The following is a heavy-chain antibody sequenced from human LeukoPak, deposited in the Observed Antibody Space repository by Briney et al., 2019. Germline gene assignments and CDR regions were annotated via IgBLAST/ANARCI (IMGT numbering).Heavy chain of an antibody. CDR1: GFTFSSFA. D-gene: IGHD6-13*01. CDR2: ISSTAATT. Sequence: GGSLRLSCAASGFTFSSFAMSWVRQAPGQGLEWVSSISSTAATTYYADSVKGRFTISRDNSKNTLYLQMNSLRAEDTAVYYCAREAQPEGFDYWGQGTLVTVSS. V-gene: IGHV3-23*01. CDR3: AREAQPEGFDY. J-gene: IGHJ4*02.